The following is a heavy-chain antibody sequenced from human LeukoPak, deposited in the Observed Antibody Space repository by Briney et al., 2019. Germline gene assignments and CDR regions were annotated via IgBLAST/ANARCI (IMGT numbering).Heavy chain of an antibody. J-gene: IGHJ4*02. CDR2: IYSGGST. CDR1: GFTVSSNY. Sequence: GGSLRLSCAASGFTVSSNYMSGVRQAPGKGLEWVSVIYSGGSTYYADSVKGRFTISRDNSKNTLYLQMNSLRAEDTAVYYCASSQYGPSFDYWGQGTLVTVSS. D-gene: IGHD2-2*01. V-gene: IGHV3-53*01. CDR3: ASSQYGPSFDY.